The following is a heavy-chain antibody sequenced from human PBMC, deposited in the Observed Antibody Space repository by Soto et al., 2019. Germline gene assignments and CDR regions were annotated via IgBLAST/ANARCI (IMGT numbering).Heavy chain of an antibody. V-gene: IGHV4-59*08. J-gene: IGHJ3*02. D-gene: IGHD6-13*01. CDR2: IYYSGST. CDR3: ARRYSSAFDI. Sequence: WGTLSLSCALSRFSFTSYSWSWIRQPPGKGLEWIGYIYYSGSTNYNPSLKSRVTISVDTSKNQFSLKLSSVTAADTAVYYCARRYSSAFDIWGQGTMVT. CDR1: RFSFTSYS.